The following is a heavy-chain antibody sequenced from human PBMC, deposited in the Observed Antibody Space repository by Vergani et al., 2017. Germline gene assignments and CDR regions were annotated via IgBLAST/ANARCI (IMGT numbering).Heavy chain of an antibody. D-gene: IGHD2-2*01. V-gene: IGHV3-30*02. CDR1: GFTFSSYG. CDR3: AKISPAQLLSPDGAFDI. J-gene: IGHJ3*02. Sequence: QVQLVESGGGVVQPGGSLRLSCAASGFTFSSYGMHWVRQAPGKGLEWVAFIRYDGSNKYYADSVKGRFTISRDNSKNTLYLQMNSLRAEDTAVYYCAKISPAQLLSPDGAFDIWGQGTMVTVSS. CDR2: IRYDGSNK.